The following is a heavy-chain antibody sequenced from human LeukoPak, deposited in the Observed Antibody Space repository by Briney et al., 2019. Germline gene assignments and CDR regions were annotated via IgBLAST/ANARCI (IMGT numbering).Heavy chain of an antibody. CDR1: GFTFSSYG. Sequence: GGSLRLSCAASGFTFSSYGMHWVRQAPGKGLEWVAVISYDGSNKYYADSVKGRFTISRDNSKNTLYLQMNSLRAEDTAVYYCAKGGEVSSWYKRLKLYFDY. V-gene: IGHV3-30*18. J-gene: IGHJ4*01. CDR2: ISYDGSNK. CDR3: AKGGEVSSWYKRLKLYFDY. D-gene: IGHD6-13*01.